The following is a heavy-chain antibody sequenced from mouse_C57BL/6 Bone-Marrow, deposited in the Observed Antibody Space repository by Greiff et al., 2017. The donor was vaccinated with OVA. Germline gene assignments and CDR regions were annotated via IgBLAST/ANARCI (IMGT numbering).Heavy chain of an antibody. J-gene: IGHJ2*01. CDR3: ARVGLPPYYFDY. CDR2: INPNNGGT. Sequence: EVQLQQSGPELVKPGASVKIPCKASGYTFTDYNMDWVKQSHGKSLEWIGDINPNNGGTIYNQKFKGKATLTVDKSSSTAYMELRSLTSEDTAFYYCARVGLPPYYFDYWGQGTTLTVSS. CDR1: GYTFTDYN. V-gene: IGHV1-18*01. D-gene: IGHD3-1*01.